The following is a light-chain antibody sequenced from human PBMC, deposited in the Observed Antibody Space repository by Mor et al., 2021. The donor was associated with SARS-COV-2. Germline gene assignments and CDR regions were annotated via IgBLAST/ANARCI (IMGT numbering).Light chain of an antibody. Sequence: PGKPPKLKIYKPSNLERGVPTRYSGRGSGTDFALSISSLQPDDFATFFCQQYNSYPLTFGGGTKVEVK. CDR2: KPS. J-gene: IGKJ4*01. CDR3: QQYNSYPLT. V-gene: IGKV1-5*03.